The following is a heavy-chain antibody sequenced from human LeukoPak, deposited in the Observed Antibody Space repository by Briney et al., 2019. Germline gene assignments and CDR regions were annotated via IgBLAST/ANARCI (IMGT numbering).Heavy chain of an antibody. V-gene: IGHV1-18*01. Sequence: ASVKVSCKASGYTFTSYGISWVRQAPGQGLEWMGWISAYNGNTNYAQKLQGRVTMTTDTSTSTAYMELRSLRSDDTAVYYCARVESDGWSYDYYYVDVWGKGTTVTVSS. CDR2: ISAYNGNT. J-gene: IGHJ6*03. CDR1: GYTFTSYG. CDR3: ARVESDGWSYDYYYVDV. D-gene: IGHD5-18*01.